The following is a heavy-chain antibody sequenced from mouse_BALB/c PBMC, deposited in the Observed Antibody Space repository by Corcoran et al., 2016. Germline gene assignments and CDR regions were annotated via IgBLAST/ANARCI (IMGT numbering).Heavy chain of an antibody. Sequence: QVQLQQSGAELAKPGASVKMSCKASGYTFTSYWMHWVKQRPGQGLEWIGYINPSTGYTEYNQKFKDKATLTADKSSSTAYMHLSSLTSEDSAVYYCARDHYYAMDYWGQGTSVTVSS. CDR3: ARDHYYAMDY. CDR2: INPSTGYT. J-gene: IGHJ4*01. V-gene: IGHV1-7*01. CDR1: GYTFTSYW.